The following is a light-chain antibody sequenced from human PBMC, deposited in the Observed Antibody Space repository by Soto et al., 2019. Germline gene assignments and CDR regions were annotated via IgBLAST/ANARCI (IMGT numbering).Light chain of an antibody. V-gene: IGKV1-5*01. CDR2: DAS. CDR1: QSISSW. CDR3: QHYNSYWT. J-gene: IGKJ1*01. Sequence: DITMTQSPSTLSASVGHRVTITCRASQSISSWLAWYQQKPGKAPKLLIYDASSLESGVPSRLSGSGSGTEFTLTISSLQPDDFATYYCQHYNSYWTFGQGTKVDIK.